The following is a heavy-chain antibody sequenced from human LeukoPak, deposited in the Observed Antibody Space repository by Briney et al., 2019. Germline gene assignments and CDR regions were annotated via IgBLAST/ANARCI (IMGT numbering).Heavy chain of an antibody. D-gene: IGHD2-15*01. CDR2: ISYDGSNK. Sequence: GGSLRLSCAASGFTFSSYGMHWVRQAPGKGLEWVAVISYDGSNKYYADSVKGRFTISRDNSKNTLYLQMNSLRAEDTAVYYCAKEYCSGGSCYSWDAFDIWGQGTMVTVSS. J-gene: IGHJ3*02. CDR3: AKEYCSGGSCYSWDAFDI. V-gene: IGHV3-30*18. CDR1: GFTFSSYG.